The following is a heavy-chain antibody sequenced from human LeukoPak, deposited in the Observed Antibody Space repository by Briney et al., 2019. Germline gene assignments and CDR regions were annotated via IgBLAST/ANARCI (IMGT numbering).Heavy chain of an antibody. CDR3: ARAGYCSGGSCYRRYYFDY. D-gene: IGHD2-15*01. V-gene: IGHV1-3*01. CDR1: GYTFTNYA. CDR2: INAGNGNT. Sequence: ASVTVSFKTSGYTFTNYALHWVRLAPGQRLEWMGWINAGNGNTKYSQKFQGRVTITRDTSASTAYMELSSLRSEDTAVYYCARAGYCSGGSCYRRYYFDYWGQGTLVTVSS. J-gene: IGHJ4*02.